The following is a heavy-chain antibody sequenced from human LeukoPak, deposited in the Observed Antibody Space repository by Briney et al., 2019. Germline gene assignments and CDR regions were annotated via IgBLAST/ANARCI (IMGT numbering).Heavy chain of an antibody. Sequence: SVKGRFTISRDNAKNSLYLQMYSLRAEDTAVYYCARGYSSGWTFFDYWGQGTLVTVSS. CDR3: ARGYSSGWTFFDY. D-gene: IGHD6-19*01. J-gene: IGHJ4*02. V-gene: IGHV3-21*01.